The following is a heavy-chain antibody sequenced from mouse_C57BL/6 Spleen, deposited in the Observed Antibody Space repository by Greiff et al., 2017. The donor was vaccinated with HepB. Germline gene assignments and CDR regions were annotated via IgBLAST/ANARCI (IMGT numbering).Heavy chain of an antibody. CDR2: IDPSDSYT. CDR3: ARRGLRAMDY. V-gene: IGHV1-50*01. CDR1: GYTFTSYW. D-gene: IGHD3-1*01. J-gene: IGHJ4*01. Sequence: QVQLKQSGAELVKPGASVKLSCKASGYTFTSYWMQWVKQRPGQGLEWIGEIDPSDSYTNYNQKFKGKATLTVDTSSSTAYMQLSSLTSEDSAVYYCARRGLRAMDYWGQGTSVTVSS.